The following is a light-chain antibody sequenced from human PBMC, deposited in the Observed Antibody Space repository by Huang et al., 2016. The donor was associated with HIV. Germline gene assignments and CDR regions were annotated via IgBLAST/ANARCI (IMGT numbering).Light chain of an antibody. CDR2: DVS. CDR1: QSIGTY. V-gene: IGKV3-11*01. Sequence: EIVLTQSPVTLSLSPGDRATLSCRASQSIGTYLAWYQQKSGQAPRLLLYDVSNRAAGGPARFSASGSETDFTLTIASLDPDDFAIYHCQQRSKWPLTFGGGTKVEMK. J-gene: IGKJ4*01. CDR3: QQRSKWPLT.